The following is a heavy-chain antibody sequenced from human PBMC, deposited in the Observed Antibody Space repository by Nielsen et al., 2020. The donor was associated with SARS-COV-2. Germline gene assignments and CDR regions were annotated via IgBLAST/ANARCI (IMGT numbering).Heavy chain of an antibody. V-gene: IGHV4-4*02. CDR2: IYHSGST. CDR1: GGSISSSNW. J-gene: IGHJ4*02. D-gene: IGHD3-22*01. Sequence: GSLRLSCAVSGGSISSSNWWSWVRQPPGKGLEWIGEIYHSGSTNYNPSLKSRVTISVDKSKNQFSLKLSSVTAADTTVYYCAREFYYDSSYDYWGQGTLVTVSS. CDR3: AREFYYDSSYDY.